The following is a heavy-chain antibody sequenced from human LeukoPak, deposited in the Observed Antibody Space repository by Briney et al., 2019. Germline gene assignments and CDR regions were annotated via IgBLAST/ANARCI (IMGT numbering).Heavy chain of an antibody. CDR1: GFTFTSSC. CDR3: ARLIDYDSSGFPFDY. Sequence: GGSQRPSYAASGFTFTSSCTKWARQAPGKALEWVSSISSSSSYIYSADSVKVRFTISRDNAKNSLYLKMNSRRAEDTAVYYCARLIDYDSSGFPFDYWGQGTLVSVSS. J-gene: IGHJ4*02. V-gene: IGHV3-21*04. CDR2: ISSSSSYI. D-gene: IGHD3-22*01.